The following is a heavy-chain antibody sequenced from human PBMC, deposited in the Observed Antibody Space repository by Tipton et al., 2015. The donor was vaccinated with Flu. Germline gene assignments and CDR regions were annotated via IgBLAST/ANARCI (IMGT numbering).Heavy chain of an antibody. CDR1: GGSISSYY. V-gene: IGHV4-59*05. J-gene: IGHJ4*02. CDR2: IYYSGST. Sequence: TLSLTCTVSGGSISSYYWSWIRQPPGKGLEWIGRIYYSGSTYYNPSLKSRVTVSVDTSKNQFSLKLSSVTAADTAVYYCARRTTSGGFDYWGQGTLVTVSS. CDR3: ARRTTSGGFDY. D-gene: IGHD4-11*01.